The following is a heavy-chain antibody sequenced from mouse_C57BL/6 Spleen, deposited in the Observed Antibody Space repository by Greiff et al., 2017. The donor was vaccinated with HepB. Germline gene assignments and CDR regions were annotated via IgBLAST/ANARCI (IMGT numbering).Heavy chain of an antibody. CDR2: ISYDGSN. D-gene: IGHD4-1*01. CDR3: ARDRNWERGYAMDY. CDR1: GYSITSGYY. J-gene: IGHJ4*01. V-gene: IGHV3-6*01. Sequence: EVKLQESGPGLVKPSQSLSLTCSVTGYSITSGYYWNWIRQFPGNKLEWMGYISYDGSNNYNPSLKNRISITRDTSKNQVFLKLNSVTTEDTATYYCARDRNWERGYAMDYWGQRTSVTVSS.